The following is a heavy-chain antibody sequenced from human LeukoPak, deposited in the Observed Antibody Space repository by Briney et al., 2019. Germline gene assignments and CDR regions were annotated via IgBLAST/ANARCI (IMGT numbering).Heavy chain of an antibody. V-gene: IGHV3-20*04. D-gene: IGHD3-10*01. J-gene: IGHJ5*02. CDR3: ARGKHYGSGSYPNWFDP. Sequence: PGGSLRLSCAASGFTFDDYGMSWVRQAPGKGLEWVSGINWNGGSRGYADSVKGRFTMSRDNAKNSLYLQMNSLRAEDTAVYYCARGKHYGSGSYPNWFDPWGQGTLVTVSS. CDR1: GFTFDDYG. CDR2: INWNGGSR.